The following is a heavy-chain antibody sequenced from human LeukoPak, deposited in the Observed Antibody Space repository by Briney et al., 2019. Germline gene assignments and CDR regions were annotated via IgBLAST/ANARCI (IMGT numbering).Heavy chain of an antibody. V-gene: IGHV5-51*01. CDR3: AREGEDGDYDY. CDR1: GYSFTSYW. D-gene: IGHD3-16*01. J-gene: IGHJ4*02. CDR2: ICPGDSDP. Sequence: GESLKIPGKGSGYSFTSYWSGWVRQIPGKGLGWMRIICPGDSDPRYSPPFQGQVTISADKSISTAYLQWSSLKASDTAMYYCAREGEDGDYDYWGQGTLVTVSS.